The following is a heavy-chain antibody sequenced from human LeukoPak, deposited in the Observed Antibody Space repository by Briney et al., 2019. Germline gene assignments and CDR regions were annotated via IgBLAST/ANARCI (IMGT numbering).Heavy chain of an antibody. Sequence: GGSLRLSCAASGFTFSNYRMNWVRQAPGKGLEWVSSIMSSTTDIYYADSVKGRFTISRGNAKNSLYLQMNSLRAEDTAVYYCASGSTSFHYWGQGTLVSVSS. V-gene: IGHV3-21*01. CDR1: GFTFSNYR. CDR2: IMSSTTDI. J-gene: IGHJ4*02. D-gene: IGHD2-2*01. CDR3: ASGSTSFHY.